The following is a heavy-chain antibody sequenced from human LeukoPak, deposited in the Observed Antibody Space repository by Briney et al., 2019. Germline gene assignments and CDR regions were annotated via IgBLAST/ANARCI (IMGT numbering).Heavy chain of an antibody. J-gene: IGHJ4*02. CDR3: AGAAPFGEIDY. Sequence: GRSLRLSCAASGFTFSSYAMHWVRQAPGKGLEWVAVISYGGSNKYYADSVKGRFTISRDNSKNTLYLQMNSLRAEDTAVYYCAGAAPFGEIDYWGQGTLVTVSS. CDR2: ISYGGSNK. V-gene: IGHV3-30*04. D-gene: IGHD3-16*01. CDR1: GFTFSSYA.